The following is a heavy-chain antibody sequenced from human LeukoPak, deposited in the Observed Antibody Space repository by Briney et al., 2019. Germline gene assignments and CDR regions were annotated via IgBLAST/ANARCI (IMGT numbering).Heavy chain of an antibody. CDR2: TSADGTTT. CDR1: GFTFSSYA. V-gene: IGHV3-74*01. D-gene: IGHD6-19*01. Sequence: GGSLRLSCAASGFTFSSYAMSWVRQGPGKGLLWVSLTSADGTTTTYADSVNGRFTVSRDNAKNTLYLQMNSLRAEDAAVYYCARGLAGAYRIMDVWGQGTTVTVSS. CDR3: ARGLAGAYRIMDV. J-gene: IGHJ6*02.